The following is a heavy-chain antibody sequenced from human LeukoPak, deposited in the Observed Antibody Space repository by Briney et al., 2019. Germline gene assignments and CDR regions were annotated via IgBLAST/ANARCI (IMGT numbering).Heavy chain of an antibody. V-gene: IGHV4-34*01. CDR2: INHSGST. CDR3: ARGDVAVAGTGWYFDL. CDR1: GGSFNNYY. J-gene: IGHJ2*01. Sequence: SETLSLTCAVYGGSFNNYYWSWIRQPPGKGLEWIGEINHSGSTNYNPSLKSRVTISVDPSKNQFSLKLSSVTAADTAVYYCARGDVAVAGTGWYFDLWGRGTLVTVSS. D-gene: IGHD6-19*01.